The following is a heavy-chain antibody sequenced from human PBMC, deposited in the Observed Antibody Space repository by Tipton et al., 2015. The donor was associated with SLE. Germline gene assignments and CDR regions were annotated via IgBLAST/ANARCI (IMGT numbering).Heavy chain of an antibody. V-gene: IGHV4-34*08. Sequence: GLVKPSETLSLTCAVYGGTFSGYYWSWIRQSPGKGLEWIGEINYSGNTKYNPSLKSRVTISVDTSKNQFSLNLNFMTAADTAMYYWATSLNYYDSSGPEGWGQGTMVTVSS. CDR1: GGTFSGYY. J-gene: IGHJ3*01. D-gene: IGHD3-22*01. CDR3: ATSLNYYDSSGPEG. CDR2: INYSGNT.